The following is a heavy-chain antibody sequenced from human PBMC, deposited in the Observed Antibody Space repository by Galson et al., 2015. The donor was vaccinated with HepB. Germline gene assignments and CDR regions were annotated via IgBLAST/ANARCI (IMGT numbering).Heavy chain of an antibody. V-gene: IGHV3-30-3*01. J-gene: IGHJ4*02. CDR3: ARDPSGTYYYDY. D-gene: IGHD1-26*01. Sequence: SLRLSCAASGFTFSSYAMHWVRQAPGKGLEWVASISYDGSNKYYADSVKGRFTISRDNSKSTLYLQMNSLGAEDTAVYYCARDPSGTYYYDYWGLGTLVTVSS. CDR1: GFTFSSYA. CDR2: ISYDGSNK.